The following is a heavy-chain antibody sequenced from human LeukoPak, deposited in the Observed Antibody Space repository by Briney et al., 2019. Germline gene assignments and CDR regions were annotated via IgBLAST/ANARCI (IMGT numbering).Heavy chain of an antibody. Sequence: PGGSLRLSCAASGFTFSSYAMHWVRQAPGKGLEWVAVISYDGSNEYYAGSVKGRFTISRVSSKNTLYLQMNSLRAEDTAVYYCARAGGHYNWNFGDAIDIWGQGTMVTVSS. V-gene: IGHV3-30*04. J-gene: IGHJ3*02. CDR1: GFTFSSYA. CDR3: ARAGGHYNWNFGDAIDI. D-gene: IGHD1-20*01. CDR2: ISYDGSNE.